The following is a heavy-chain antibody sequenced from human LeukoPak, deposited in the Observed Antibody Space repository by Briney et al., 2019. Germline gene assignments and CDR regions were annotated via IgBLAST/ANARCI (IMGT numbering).Heavy chain of an antibody. D-gene: IGHD2-2*02. J-gene: IGHJ6*03. CDR1: GGSISSGSYY. Sequence: SQTLSLTCTVSGGSISSGSYYWSWIRQPAGKGLEWIGRIYTSGSTNYNPSLKSRVTISVDTSKNQFSPKLSSVTAADTAVYYCARERTIVVPAAIQVKYYYYYYMDVWGKGTTVTVSS. CDR3: ARERTIVVPAAIQVKYYYYYYMDV. CDR2: IYTSGST. V-gene: IGHV4-61*02.